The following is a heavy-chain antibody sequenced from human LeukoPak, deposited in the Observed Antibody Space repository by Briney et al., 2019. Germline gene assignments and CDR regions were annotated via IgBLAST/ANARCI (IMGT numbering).Heavy chain of an antibody. Sequence: GGSLRLSCAASGFTFDDYAMHWVRQAPGKGLEWVSGISWNSGSIGYADSVKGRFTISRDNAKNSLYLQMNSLRAEDTALYYCAKDTSGYPSTLDYWGQGTLVTVSS. J-gene: IGHJ4*02. CDR2: ISWNSGSI. CDR3: AKDTSGYPSTLDY. V-gene: IGHV3-9*01. CDR1: GFTFDDYA. D-gene: IGHD3-3*01.